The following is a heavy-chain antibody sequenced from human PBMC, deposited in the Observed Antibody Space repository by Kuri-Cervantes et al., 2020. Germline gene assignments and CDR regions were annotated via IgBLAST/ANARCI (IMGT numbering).Heavy chain of an antibody. CDR2: IYYSGST. CDR1: GYSISSGYY. D-gene: IGHD1-26*01. CDR3: ASMGKGGSLAY. J-gene: IGHJ4*02. V-gene: IGHV4-61*01. Sequence: GSLRLSCTVSGYSISSGYYWGWIRQPPGKGLEWIRYIYYSGSTNYNPSLKSRVTISVDTSKNQFSLKLSSVTAADTAVYYCASMGKGGSLAYWGQGTLVTVSS.